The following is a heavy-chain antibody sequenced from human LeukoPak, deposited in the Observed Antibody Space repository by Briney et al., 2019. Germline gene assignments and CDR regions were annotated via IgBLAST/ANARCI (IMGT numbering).Heavy chain of an antibody. CDR1: GGSISSGGYY. Sequence: PSQTLSLTCTVSGGSISSGGYYWSWIRQPPGKGLEWVGYIYHSGSTYYNPSLKSRVTISVDRSKNQFSLKLSSVTAADTAVYYCARGVPSHGNRSWVNWFDPWGQGTLVTVSS. CDR2: IYHSGST. CDR3: ARGVPSHGNRSWVNWFDP. D-gene: IGHD6-13*01. V-gene: IGHV4-30-2*01. J-gene: IGHJ5*02.